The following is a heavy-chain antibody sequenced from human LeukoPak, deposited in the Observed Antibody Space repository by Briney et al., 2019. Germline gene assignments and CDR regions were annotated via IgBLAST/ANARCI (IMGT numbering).Heavy chain of an antibody. CDR2: IYYSGST. Sequence: SETLSLTSTLSGGSISSYYWSWIRQPPGKGLEWIGYIYYSGSTNYNPSLKSRVTISVDTSKNQFSLKLSSVTAADTAVYYCARAGYNDIAYHFDYWGQGTLVTVSS. CDR1: GGSISSYY. J-gene: IGHJ4*02. V-gene: IGHV4-59*01. D-gene: IGHD1-14*01. CDR3: ARAGYNDIAYHFDY.